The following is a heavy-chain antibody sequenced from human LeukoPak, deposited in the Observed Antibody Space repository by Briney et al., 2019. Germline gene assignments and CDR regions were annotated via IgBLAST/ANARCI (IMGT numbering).Heavy chain of an antibody. CDR1: GFTLSNSW. CDR3: RSSSSMRSNDY. Sequence: GGSLRLSCAASGFTLSNSWMHWVRQAPGKGLVWVSRIDPDGNTDYADSVKGRFTISRHNSKNTLYLQMNSLRAEDTAVYYCRSSSSMRSNDYWGQGTLVTVSS. CDR2: IDPDGNT. J-gene: IGHJ4*02. V-gene: IGHV3-74*01. D-gene: IGHD6-13*01.